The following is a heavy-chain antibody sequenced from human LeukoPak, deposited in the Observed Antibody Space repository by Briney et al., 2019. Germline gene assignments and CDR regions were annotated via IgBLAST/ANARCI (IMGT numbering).Heavy chain of an antibody. CDR1: GYDFPTYW. CDR2: IYPDDSDT. J-gene: IGHJ6*04. CDR3: ARHIPSTGPGEYYMDV. V-gene: IGHV5-51*01. Sequence: GESLKISFQASGYDFPTYWFGWVRQLPGKGLEWMGVIYPDDSDTKYNPSFQGQVTISVDKSISTGYLQWSSLKASDTAMYYCARHIPSTGPGEYYMDVWGRGTTVIVS. D-gene: IGHD2/OR15-2a*01.